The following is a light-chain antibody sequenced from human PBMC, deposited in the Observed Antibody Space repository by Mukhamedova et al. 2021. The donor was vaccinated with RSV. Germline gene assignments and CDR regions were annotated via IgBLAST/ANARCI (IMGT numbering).Light chain of an antibody. CDR3: HQTYITPFT. V-gene: IGKV1-39*01. Sequence: VGDSVTITCRASQNINSYLNWYRQKPGKAPTLLIYAASNLQTGVPSRFSGRKSGTDFNFTVTSLQPEDFATYFCHQTYITPFTFG. J-gene: IGKJ3*01. CDR1: QNINSY. CDR2: AAS.